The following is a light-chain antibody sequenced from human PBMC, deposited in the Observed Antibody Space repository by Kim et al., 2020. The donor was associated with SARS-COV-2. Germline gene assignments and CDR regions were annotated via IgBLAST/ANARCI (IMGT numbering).Light chain of an antibody. CDR3: TSYTSTSTLV. J-gene: IGLJ2*01. Sequence: QSALTQPASVSGSPGQWITISCTGTSSDIGTYIFVSWYQQQPGKAPKLMIYDVSYRPSGVSNRFSGSKSGNRASLTISGLQAEDEAVYYCTSYTSTSTLVFGGGTRLTVL. V-gene: IGLV2-14*03. CDR2: DVS. CDR1: SSDIGTYIF.